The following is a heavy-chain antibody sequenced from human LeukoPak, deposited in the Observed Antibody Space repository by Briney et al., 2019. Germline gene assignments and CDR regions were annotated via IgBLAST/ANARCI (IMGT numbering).Heavy chain of an antibody. CDR1: GGSFSGYY. CDR2: INHSGST. Sequence: PSETLSLTCAVYGGSFSGYYWSWIRQPPGKGLEWIGEINHSGSTNYNPSLKSRVTISVDTSKNQFSLKLSSVTAADTAVYYCAGTNWTVDYWGQGTLVTVSS. D-gene: IGHD1-1*01. CDR3: AGTNWTVDY. V-gene: IGHV4-34*01. J-gene: IGHJ4*02.